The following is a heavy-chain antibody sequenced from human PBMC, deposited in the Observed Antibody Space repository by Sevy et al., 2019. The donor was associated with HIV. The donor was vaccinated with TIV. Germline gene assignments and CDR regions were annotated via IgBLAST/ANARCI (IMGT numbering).Heavy chain of an antibody. CDR3: VRDESFSLIVVDPDY. J-gene: IGHJ4*02. Sequence: ASVKVSCQASGYTFSNYGVTWVRQPPGQGLEWMGWISGYNGNTKYAQKFQDRVIMTTDTATSTAYMELRSLRSDDTAVYYCVRDESFSLIVVDPDYWGQGTLVTVSS. D-gene: IGHD3-22*01. CDR1: GYTFSNYG. CDR2: ISGYNGNT. V-gene: IGHV1-18*01.